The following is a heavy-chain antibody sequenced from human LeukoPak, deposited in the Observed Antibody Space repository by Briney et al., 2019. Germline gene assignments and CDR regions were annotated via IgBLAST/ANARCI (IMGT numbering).Heavy chain of an antibody. Sequence: SETLSLTCTVSGGSISSYYWSWIRQPPGKGLEWIGYIYTSGSTNYNPSLKSRVTISVDTSKNQFSLKLSSVTAADTAVNYCARHVGGWFDPWGQGTLVTVSS. CDR3: ARHVGGWFDP. J-gene: IGHJ5*02. V-gene: IGHV4-4*09. CDR2: IYTSGST. CDR1: GGSISSYY.